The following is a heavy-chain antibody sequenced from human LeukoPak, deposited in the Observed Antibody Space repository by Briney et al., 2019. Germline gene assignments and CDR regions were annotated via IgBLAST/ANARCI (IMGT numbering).Heavy chain of an antibody. CDR3: ARSLRVRGVPDYMDV. Sequence: PGGSLRLSCAASRFTFSSYSMNWVRQAPGKGLEWVSVIHKNAITSYADTVKGRFTISRDNSKNTLYLQMNNLRVDDTAVYYCARSLRVRGVPDYMDVWGKGTTVTVYS. CDR1: RFTFSSYS. V-gene: IGHV3-53*01. D-gene: IGHD3-10*01. J-gene: IGHJ6*03. CDR2: IHKNAIT.